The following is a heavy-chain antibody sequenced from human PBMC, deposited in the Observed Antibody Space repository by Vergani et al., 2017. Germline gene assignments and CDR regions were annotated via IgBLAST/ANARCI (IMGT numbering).Heavy chain of an antibody. V-gene: IGHV3-30*18. D-gene: IGHD3-22*01. J-gene: IGHJ4*02. CDR2: ISYDGSNN. CDR3: AKEGDYYDSSGSHSTIGAFDY. CDR1: GFTFSSYG. Sequence: QVQLVESGGGVVQPGRSLRLSCAASGFTFSSYGMHWVRQAPGKGLEWVAVISYDGSNNYYADSVKGRFTISRDNSKNTLYLQMNSLRAEDTAVYYCAKEGDYYDSSGSHSTIGAFDYWGQGTLVTVSS.